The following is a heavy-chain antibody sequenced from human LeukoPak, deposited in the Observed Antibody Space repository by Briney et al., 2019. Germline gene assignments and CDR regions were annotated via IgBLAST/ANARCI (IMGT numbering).Heavy chain of an antibody. D-gene: IGHD2-2*01. CDR3: ASSGSSCSSTSCYSPFDY. V-gene: IGHV1-69*13. J-gene: IGHJ4*02. CDR2: IIPIFGTA. CDR1: VGTFTSYA. Sequence: SVTVSSTPSVGTFTSYAISWVRQAPGQRLEWRGGIIPIFGTANYAQKFQGRVTITADESTSTAYMQLSSLRSEDTAVYYCASSGSSCSSTSCYSPFDYWGQGTLVTVSS.